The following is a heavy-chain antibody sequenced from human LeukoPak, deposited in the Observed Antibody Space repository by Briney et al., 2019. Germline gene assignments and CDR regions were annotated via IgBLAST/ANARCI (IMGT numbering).Heavy chain of an antibody. CDR1: GGSISSYY. V-gene: IGHV4-59*08. D-gene: IGHD3-22*01. J-gene: IGHJ3*02. CDR2: IYYSGST. Sequence: SETLSLTCTVSGGSISSYYWSWIRQPPGKGLEWIGYIYYSGSTNYNPSLKSRVTISVDTSKNQFPLKLSSVTAADTAVYYCARHTYYYDSSGYTRAFDIWGQGTMVTVSS. CDR3: ARHTYYYDSSGYTRAFDI.